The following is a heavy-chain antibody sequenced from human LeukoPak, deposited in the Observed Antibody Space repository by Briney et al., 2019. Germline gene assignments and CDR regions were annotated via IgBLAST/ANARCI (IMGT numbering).Heavy chain of an antibody. CDR2: IYYSGST. J-gene: IGHJ4*02. CDR1: GGSISSSSYY. CDR3: AGQKRPYGSGSYYNVRGYFDY. Sequence: SETLSLTCTVSGGSISSSSYYWGWIRQPPGKGLEWIRSIYYSGSTYYNPSLKSRVTISVDTSKNQFSLKLSSVTAADTAVYYCAGQKRPYGSGSYYNVRGYFDYWGQGTLVTVS. D-gene: IGHD3-10*01. V-gene: IGHV4-39*01.